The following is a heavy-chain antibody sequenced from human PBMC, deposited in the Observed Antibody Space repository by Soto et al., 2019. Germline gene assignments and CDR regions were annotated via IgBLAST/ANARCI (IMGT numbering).Heavy chain of an antibody. CDR2: IYWNDDK. CDR3: AHRARGYSYGYWDFDY. J-gene: IGHJ4*02. D-gene: IGHD5-18*01. CDR1: GFSLSTSGVG. Sequence: SGPTLVNPTQTLTLTCTFSGFSLSTSGVGVGWIRQPPGKALEWLALIYWNDDKRYSPSLKSRLTITKDTSKNQVVLTMTNMDPVDTATYYCAHRARGYSYGYWDFDYWGQGTLVTVSS. V-gene: IGHV2-5*01.